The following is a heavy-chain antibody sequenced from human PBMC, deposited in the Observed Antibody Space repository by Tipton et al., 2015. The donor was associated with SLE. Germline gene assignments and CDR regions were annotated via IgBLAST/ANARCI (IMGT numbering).Heavy chain of an antibody. Sequence: TLSLTCTVSGDSIFSYTYYWGWFRQPPGKGLEWIGSIYYSGTPNYSPSLKSRITVSVDTSKNQLSLKLTSVTAADTALYFCARHGRWYGELLADHWGPGTLVTVSS. CDR2: IYYSGTP. D-gene: IGHD2-15*01. CDR3: ARHGRWYGELLADH. CDR1: GDSIFSYTYY. V-gene: IGHV4-39*01. J-gene: IGHJ4*02.